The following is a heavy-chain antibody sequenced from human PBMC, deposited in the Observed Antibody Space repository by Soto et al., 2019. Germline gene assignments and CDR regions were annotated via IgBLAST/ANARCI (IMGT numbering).Heavy chain of an antibody. J-gene: IGHJ6*03. V-gene: IGHV3-9*01. Sequence: GGSLRLSCAASGFIFDDYAMHWVRQAPGKGLEWVSGITWNSGRIGYADSVKGRFTISRDNAKNSLYLQMNSLRAEDTALYYCAKDVAVAGRIVYYHYCYMDVWGKGTTVTVSS. D-gene: IGHD6-19*01. CDR1: GFIFDDYA. CDR3: AKDVAVAGRIVYYHYCYMDV. CDR2: ITWNSGRI.